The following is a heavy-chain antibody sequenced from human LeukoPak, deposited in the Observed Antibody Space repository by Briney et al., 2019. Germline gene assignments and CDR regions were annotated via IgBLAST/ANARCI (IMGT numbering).Heavy chain of an antibody. CDR1: GYIFTSSG. CDR3: ARSKGPYFYDRSGYRDY. D-gene: IGHD3-22*01. Sequence: ASVKVSCKASGYIFTSSGISWVRQTPGQGVEWMCWISAYNGYTKHAQMFQDRVTMTTETSTTTAYMELRSLRSDDTAVYYCARSKGPYFYDRSGYRDYWGQGTLVTVSS. V-gene: IGHV1-18*01. CDR2: ISAYNGYT. J-gene: IGHJ4*02.